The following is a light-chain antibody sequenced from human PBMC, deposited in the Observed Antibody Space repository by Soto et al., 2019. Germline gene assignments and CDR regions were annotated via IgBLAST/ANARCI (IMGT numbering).Light chain of an antibody. CDR2: GAS. CDR1: EIITSD. CDR3: QQYNNWPKT. J-gene: IGKJ1*01. V-gene: IGKV3-15*01. Sequence: EIVLTQSPDTLSLSPGERATLSCRASEIITSDYLAWYQQTRGQAPRLLIYGASTRATGIPARFSGSGSGTEFTLTISSLQSEDFAVYYCQQYNNWPKTFGQGTKVDIK.